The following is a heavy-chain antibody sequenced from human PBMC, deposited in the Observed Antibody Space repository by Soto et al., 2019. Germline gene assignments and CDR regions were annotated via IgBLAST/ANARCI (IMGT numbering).Heavy chain of an antibody. CDR3: SRGTYYPQSSGLHADY. D-gene: IGHD3-22*01. CDR1: GFMFNDYA. CDR2: ISSDGNHQ. J-gene: IGHJ4*02. Sequence: GGSLRLSCATSGFMFNDYAMYWVRQAPGQGLEWVAMISSDGNHQFYVDNVRGRFTVSRDNSKNTLNLQMNSLRPEDTAVYYCSRGTYYPQSSGLHADYWGPGTVGTV. V-gene: IGHV3-30*03.